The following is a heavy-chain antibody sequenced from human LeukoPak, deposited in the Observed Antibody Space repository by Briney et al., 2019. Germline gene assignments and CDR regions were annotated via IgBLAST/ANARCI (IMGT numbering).Heavy chain of an antibody. CDR3: ARQVIHSRGWYPDY. CDR1: GGSFSGYY. J-gene: IGHJ4*02. CDR2: IYYSGST. Sequence: PSETLSLTCAVYGGSFSGYYWSWIRQPPGKGLEWIGYIYYSGSTNYNPSLKSRVTISVDTSKNQFSLNLSSVTAADTAVYYCARQVIHSRGWYPDYWGQGTLVTVSS. D-gene: IGHD6-19*01. V-gene: IGHV4-59*08.